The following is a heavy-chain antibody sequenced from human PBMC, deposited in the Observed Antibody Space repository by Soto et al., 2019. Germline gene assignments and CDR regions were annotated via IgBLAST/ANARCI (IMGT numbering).Heavy chain of an antibody. CDR1: GDSVSSSSAA. D-gene: IGHD3-16*01. V-gene: IGHV6-1*01. CDR2: TYYRSRWIH. CDR3: AGVVWFRGMDV. J-gene: IGHJ6*02. Sequence: SQTLSLTCDISGDSVSSSSAAWNWIRQSPSRGLEWLGRTYYRSRWIHEYTVSMESRITINPDTSKNQFSLHIYSVTPEDTAVYYCAGVVWFRGMDVWGQGTPVTVSS.